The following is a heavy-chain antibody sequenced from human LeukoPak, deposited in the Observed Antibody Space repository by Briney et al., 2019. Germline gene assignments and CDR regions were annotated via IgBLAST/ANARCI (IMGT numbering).Heavy chain of an antibody. V-gene: IGHV1-18*01. D-gene: IGHD2-15*01. Sequence: ASVKVSCKASGYTFTNYGISWVRQAPGQGLEWMGRITPNNGNTDSAQRVQGRVTMTTGTSTSTAYVELRSLRSDDTAVYYCARYSLGGYCSTVSCELGVYWGQGTLVTFGS. CDR1: GYTFTNYG. CDR3: ARYSLGGYCSTVSCELGVY. CDR2: ITPNNGNT. J-gene: IGHJ4*02.